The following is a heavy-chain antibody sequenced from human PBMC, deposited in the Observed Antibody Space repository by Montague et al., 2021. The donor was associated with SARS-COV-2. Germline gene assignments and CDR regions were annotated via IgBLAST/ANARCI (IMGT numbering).Heavy chain of an antibody. CDR1: GGSFSTYS. CDR2: IHHGGST. Sequence: SETLSLTCAVHGGSFSTYSWNWIRQPPGKGLEWIGEIHHGGSTNYTPSLKSRVTISADASKNHFSLKLTAVAAADTAVYYCARLGDGVVPSPILGVGPYYSYYYTDVWGKGTTVTVS. V-gene: IGHV4-34*01. D-gene: IGHD3-10*01. CDR3: ARLGDGVVPSPILGVGPYYSYYYTDV. J-gene: IGHJ6*03.